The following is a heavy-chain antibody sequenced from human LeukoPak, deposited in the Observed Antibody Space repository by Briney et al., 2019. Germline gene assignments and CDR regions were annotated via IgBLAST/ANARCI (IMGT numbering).Heavy chain of an antibody. V-gene: IGHV3-33*01. Sequence: GGSLRLSCAASGFTFSSYGMHWVRQAPGKGLEWVAVIWYDGSNKYYADSVKGRFTISRDNSKNTLYLQMNSLRAEDTAVYYCARVVFSPHQNRGAFDIWGQGTMVTVSS. CDR1: GFTFSSYG. D-gene: IGHD3-10*01. J-gene: IGHJ3*02. CDR2: IWYDGSNK. CDR3: ARVVFSPHQNRGAFDI.